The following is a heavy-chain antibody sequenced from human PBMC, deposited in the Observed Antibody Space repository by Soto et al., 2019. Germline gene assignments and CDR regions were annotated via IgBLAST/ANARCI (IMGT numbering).Heavy chain of an antibody. CDR1: GGTFSSYT. J-gene: IGHJ6*02. V-gene: IGHV1-69*08. CDR3: AREKGYRALWGMDV. D-gene: IGHD2-2*02. Sequence: QVQLVQSGAEVKKPGSSVKVSCKASGGTFSSYTISWVRQAPGQGLEWMGRIIPILGIANYAQKFQGRVTITANKSTSTAYMELSSLRSEDTAVYYCAREKGYRALWGMDVWGQGTTVTVSS. CDR2: IIPILGIA.